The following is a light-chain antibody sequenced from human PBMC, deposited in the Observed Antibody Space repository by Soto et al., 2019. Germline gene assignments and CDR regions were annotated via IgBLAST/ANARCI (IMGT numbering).Light chain of an antibody. CDR3: QPANSFPLT. Sequence: DIQMTQSPSSVSASVGDRVTITCRASQGISSWLAWHQQKPGTAPKLLIYAASTLQSGDPSRFSGSGFGTDFNFTISSLQPENFATYYCQPANSFPLTFGGGTKVDIK. CDR1: QGISSW. V-gene: IGKV1-12*01. CDR2: AAS. J-gene: IGKJ4*01.